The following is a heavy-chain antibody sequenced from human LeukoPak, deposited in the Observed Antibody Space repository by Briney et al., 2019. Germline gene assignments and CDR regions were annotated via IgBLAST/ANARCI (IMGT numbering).Heavy chain of an antibody. CDR1: GGSISSSSYY. Sequence: PSETLSLTCTVSGGSISSSSYYWGWIRQPPGKGLEWIGSIYYSGSTYYNPSLKSRVTISVDTSKNQFSLKLSSVTAADTAVYYCARHPYYDFWSGYPFALYYFDHWGQGSLVTVSS. D-gene: IGHD3-3*01. CDR2: IYYSGST. J-gene: IGHJ4*02. CDR3: ARHPYYDFWSGYPFALYYFDH. V-gene: IGHV4-39*01.